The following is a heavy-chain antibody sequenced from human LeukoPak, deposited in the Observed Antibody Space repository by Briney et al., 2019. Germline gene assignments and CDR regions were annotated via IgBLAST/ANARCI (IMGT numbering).Heavy chain of an antibody. CDR1: GFTFSCYS. D-gene: IGHD2-15*01. J-gene: IGHJ4*02. Sequence: GGSLRLSCAASGFTFSCYSMNWVRQAPGKGLEWVSSISSSSSYIYYADSVKGRFTISRDNAKNSLYLQMNSLRAEDTAVYYCARVAQYCSGGSCFDYWGQGTLVTVSS. CDR3: ARVAQYCSGGSCFDY. CDR2: ISSSSSYI. V-gene: IGHV3-21*01.